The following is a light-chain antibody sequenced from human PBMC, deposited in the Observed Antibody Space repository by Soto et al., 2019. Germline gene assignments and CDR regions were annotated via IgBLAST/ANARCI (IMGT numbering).Light chain of an antibody. J-gene: IGLJ1*01. V-gene: IGLV2-14*01. Sequence: QSALTQPASVSGSPGQLITISCTGTSSDVGTYNYVCWYQQHSGKAPIVMIYAVTYRPSGVSHRFSCSKSGNTASLTISGLQAEDEAEYYCSSYTGSSTLYVFGTGTKVTVL. CDR3: SSYTGSSTLYV. CDR1: SSDVGTYNY. CDR2: AVT.